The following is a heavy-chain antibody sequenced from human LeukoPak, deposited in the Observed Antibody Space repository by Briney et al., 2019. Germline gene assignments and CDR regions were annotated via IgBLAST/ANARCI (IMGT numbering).Heavy chain of an antibody. V-gene: IGHV1-2*06. CDR2: INPNSGGT. D-gene: IGHD6-13*01. CDR3: ARGYSSSWLDY. CDR1: GYTFTAFY. Sequence: EASVKVSCTASGYTFTAFYMHWVRQAPGQGLEWMGRINPNSGGTKYAQKFQGRVTMTTDTSINTAYLELSRLRSDDTAVYYCARGYSSSWLDYWGQGTLVTVSS. J-gene: IGHJ4*02.